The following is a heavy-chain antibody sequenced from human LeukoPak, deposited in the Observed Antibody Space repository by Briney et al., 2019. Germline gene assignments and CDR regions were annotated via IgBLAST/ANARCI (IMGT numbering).Heavy chain of an antibody. V-gene: IGHV3-21*01. Sequence: NPGGSLRLSCAAPGFTFSSYGLNWVRQAPGKGLEWVSTISSGGHIYYEDSVKGRFTISRDNAKNSLYLQMNSLRAEDTAVYYCARDQDGGKYYYESSGCSHWGQGILVTVSS. CDR1: GFTFSSYG. D-gene: IGHD3-22*01. CDR3: ARDQDGGKYYYESSGCSH. CDR2: ISSGGHI. J-gene: IGHJ4*02.